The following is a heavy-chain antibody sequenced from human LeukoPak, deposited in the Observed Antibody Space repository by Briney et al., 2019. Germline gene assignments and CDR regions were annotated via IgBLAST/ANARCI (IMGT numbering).Heavy chain of an antibody. D-gene: IGHD4-11*01. CDR3: ARDRAYTQDY. Sequence: GGSLRLSCAASGFPFSGYWMHWLRQAPAKGLVWVSLINSDGRDIKYADSVRGRFTISRDNAKNTLYLQMNSLRAEDTAVYYCARDRAYTQDYWGQGTLVTVSS. CDR1: GFPFSGYW. CDR2: INSDGRDI. J-gene: IGHJ4*02. V-gene: IGHV3-74*01.